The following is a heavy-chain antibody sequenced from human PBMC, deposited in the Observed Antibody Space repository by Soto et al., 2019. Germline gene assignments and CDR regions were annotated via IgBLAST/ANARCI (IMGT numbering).Heavy chain of an antibody. J-gene: IGHJ4*02. CDR3: VRDLALMADY. CDR1: LFNLNSYG. D-gene: IGHD3-16*01. CDR2: ILYDGSKK. Sequence: GGSLRLACVASLFNLNSYGIYWFRQAPGKGLQWVAQILYDGSKKHYADSVRGRFTITRDNSKNTVYLQMDSLRVDDTATYYCVRDLALMADYWGQGTLVTVSS. V-gene: IGHV3-30*03.